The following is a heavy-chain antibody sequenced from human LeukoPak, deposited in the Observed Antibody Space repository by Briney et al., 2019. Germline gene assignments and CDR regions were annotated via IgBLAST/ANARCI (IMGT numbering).Heavy chain of an antibody. CDR3: ARHGPTREIDY. J-gene: IGHJ4*02. CDR2: IYSSGST. D-gene: IGHD5-12*01. CDR1: GGSISSYY. V-gene: IGHV4-59*08. Sequence: SETLSLTCTVSGGSISSYYWSWIRQPPGKGLEGIGYIYSSGSTNYNPSLKSRVTMSVDTSKNQFSLKLSSVTAADTAVYYCARHGPTREIDYWGQGTLVTVSS.